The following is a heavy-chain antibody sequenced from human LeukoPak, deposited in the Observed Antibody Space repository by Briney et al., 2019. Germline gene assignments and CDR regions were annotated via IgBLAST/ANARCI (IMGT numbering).Heavy chain of an antibody. Sequence: SETLSLTCTVSGGSISSYYWSWIRQPPGKGLEWIGYIYYSGYTSYNPSLKSRVTISVDTSKNQFSLKLTSVTAADTALYYCARHLRGDYSNSWFDPWGQGTLVTVSS. CDR1: GGSISSYY. J-gene: IGHJ5*02. D-gene: IGHD4-11*01. CDR2: IYYSGYT. V-gene: IGHV4-59*08. CDR3: ARHLRGDYSNSWFDP.